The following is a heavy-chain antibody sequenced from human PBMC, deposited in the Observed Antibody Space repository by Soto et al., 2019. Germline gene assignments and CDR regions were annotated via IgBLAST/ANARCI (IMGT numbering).Heavy chain of an antibody. CDR3: ASCGSRYSPDY. J-gene: IGHJ4*02. D-gene: IGHD2-15*01. CDR1: GGTFSSYA. V-gene: IGHV1-69*06. Sequence: SVKVSCKASGGTFSSYAISWVRQAPGQGLEWMGGIIPIFGTANYAQKFQGRVTITADKSTSTAYMELSSLRSEDTAVYYYASCGSRYSPDYWGQGTLVTVSS. CDR2: IIPIFGTA.